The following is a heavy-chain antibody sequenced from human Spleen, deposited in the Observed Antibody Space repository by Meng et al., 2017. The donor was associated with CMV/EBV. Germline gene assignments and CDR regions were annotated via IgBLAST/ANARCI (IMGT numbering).Heavy chain of an antibody. CDR2: IYYSGST. D-gene: IGHD6-13*01. J-gene: IGHJ6*02. CDR3: ARAGYSTSWDYYYYGLDV. CDR1: GGSISGSY. Sequence: ESLKISCTVSGGSISGSYWSWIRQSPGKGLEWIGYIYYSGSTNYSPSLKSRVTISLDTSKNQFSLTLTSVTAADTAVYYCARAGYSTSWDYYYYGLDVWGLGTTVTVSS. V-gene: IGHV4-59*01.